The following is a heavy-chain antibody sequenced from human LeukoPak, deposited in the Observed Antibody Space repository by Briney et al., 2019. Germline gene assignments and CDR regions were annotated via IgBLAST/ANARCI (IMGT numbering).Heavy chain of an antibody. CDR1: GGSISSGDYY. J-gene: IGHJ3*01. Sequence: SETLSLACTVSGGSISSGDYYWSWIRQPPGKGLEWIGYVYYSGSTYYNPSLKSRVTISVDTSKNQFSLKLISVTAADTAVYYCARPTYGSGLGAFDFWGRGTVVVVSS. CDR3: ARPTYGSGLGAFDF. V-gene: IGHV4-30-4*01. CDR2: VYYSGST. D-gene: IGHD3-10*01.